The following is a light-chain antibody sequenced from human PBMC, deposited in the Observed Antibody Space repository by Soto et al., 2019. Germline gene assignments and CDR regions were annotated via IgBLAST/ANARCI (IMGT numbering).Light chain of an antibody. Sequence: ELVLTQSPGTPSLSPGARATLSCRSSQSVSNNYLAWYQQKPGQAPRLLIYGASSRATGIPDRFSGSGSGTDFTLTIRRLEPEDLAVYYCQQYGSSYPWTFGQGTKVDIK. V-gene: IGKV3-20*01. J-gene: IGKJ1*01. CDR3: QQYGSSYPWT. CDR2: GAS. CDR1: QSVSNNY.